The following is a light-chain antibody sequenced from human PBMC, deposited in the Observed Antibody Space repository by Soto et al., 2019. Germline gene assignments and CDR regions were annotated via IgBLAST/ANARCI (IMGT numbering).Light chain of an antibody. J-gene: IGLJ2*01. CDR3: SSYADSTLL. CDR2: EVS. V-gene: IGLV2-8*01. CDR1: SSDVGGYNY. Sequence: QSVLTQPPSASGSPGQSVTISCTGTSSDVGGYNYVSWFQQHPGKAPKLMIYEVSKRPSGVPDRFSGSKSGNTASLIVSGLQAEDEADYYCSSYADSTLLFGGGTKLTVL.